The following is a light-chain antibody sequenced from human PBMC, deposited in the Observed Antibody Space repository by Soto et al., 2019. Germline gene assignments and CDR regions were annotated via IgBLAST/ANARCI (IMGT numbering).Light chain of an antibody. J-gene: IGKJ4*01. CDR2: DAS. Sequence: DIQMTQSPSSLSASAGDRVTLTCQASQDISTYLNWYQQKPGKAPKLLIYDASNLETGVPSRFSGSGSGTDFTFTISSLQPEDIATYYCQQYDNLPLTFGGGTKVDSK. CDR1: QDISTY. CDR3: QQYDNLPLT. V-gene: IGKV1-33*01.